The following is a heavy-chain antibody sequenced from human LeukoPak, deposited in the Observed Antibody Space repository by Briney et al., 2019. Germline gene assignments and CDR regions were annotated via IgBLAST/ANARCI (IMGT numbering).Heavy chain of an antibody. CDR1: GYTFTSYY. CDR3: ARDRGVDTDRPDAFDI. Sequence: ASVTVSCKASGYTFTSYYMHWVRQAPGQGLEWMGIINPSGGSTSYAQKFQGRVTMTRDTSTSTVYMELSSLRSEDTAVYYCARDRGVDTDRPDAFDIWGQGTMVTVSS. J-gene: IGHJ3*02. CDR2: INPSGGST. D-gene: IGHD5-18*01. V-gene: IGHV1-46*01.